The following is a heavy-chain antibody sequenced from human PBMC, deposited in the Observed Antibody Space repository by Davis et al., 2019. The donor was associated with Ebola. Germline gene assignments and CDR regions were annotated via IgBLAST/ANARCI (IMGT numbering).Heavy chain of an antibody. V-gene: IGHV1-3*01. Sequence: AASVKVSCKASGYSIPSCDINWVRQASRQGLEWMGWMNAGNGNTKYSQKFQGRVTITRDTSASTAYMELSSLRSEDTAVYYCARDCTNGVCHYGMDVWGQGTTVTVSS. CDR1: GYSIPSCD. D-gene: IGHD2-8*01. CDR3: ARDCTNGVCHYGMDV. CDR2: MNAGNGNT. J-gene: IGHJ6*02.